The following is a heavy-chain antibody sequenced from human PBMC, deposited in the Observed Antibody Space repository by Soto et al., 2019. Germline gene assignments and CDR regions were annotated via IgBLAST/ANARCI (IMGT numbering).Heavy chain of an antibody. V-gene: IGHV3-30-3*01. CDR3: ARYDSSGYYWPYYYYGMDV. D-gene: IGHD3-22*01. Sequence: GGSLRLSCAASGFTFSSYAMHWVRHAPGKGLEWVAVISYDGSNKYYADSVKGRFTISRDNSKNTLYLQMNSLRAEDTAVYYCARYDSSGYYWPYYYYGMDVWGQGTTVTVSS. CDR2: ISYDGSNK. CDR1: GFTFSSYA. J-gene: IGHJ6*02.